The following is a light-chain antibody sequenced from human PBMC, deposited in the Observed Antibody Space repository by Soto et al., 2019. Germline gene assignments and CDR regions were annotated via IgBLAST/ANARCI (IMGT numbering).Light chain of an antibody. V-gene: IGKV1-33*01. CDR3: HQYTNPPLN. CDR2: DAS. CDR1: QDISDS. J-gene: IGKJ4*01. Sequence: DIQMTQSPSSLSASVGDRITITCQASQDISDSLNWYQQKPGRAPNLLIYDASNLETGVPSRFSGSGSGTDFTFTITGLQPEDIATYYCHQYTNPPLNFGGGTKVDIK.